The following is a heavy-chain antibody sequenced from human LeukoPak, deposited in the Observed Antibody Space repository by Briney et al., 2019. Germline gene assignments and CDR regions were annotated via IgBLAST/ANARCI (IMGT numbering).Heavy chain of an antibody. J-gene: IGHJ4*02. Sequence: GGSLRLSCEASGFTVSNNYMSWVRQAPGKGLEWVSIIYRDGSTYYAESVKGRFTISRDNSKNTLFLQVNSLRAEETAVYYCARAFDGSGPWGYYDFWGQGTLVTV. D-gene: IGHD6-19*01. V-gene: IGHV3-53*01. CDR3: ARAFDGSGPWGYYDF. CDR2: IYRDGST. CDR1: GFTVSNNY.